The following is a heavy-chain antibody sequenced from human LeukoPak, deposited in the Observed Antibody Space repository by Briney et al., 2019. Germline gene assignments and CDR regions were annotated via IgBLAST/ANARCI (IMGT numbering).Heavy chain of an antibody. D-gene: IGHD5/OR15-5a*01. Sequence: PGGALRLSCAASGSTFSDYYMSCSRQTPGKGLEWLSYIFSSVVAIYYAHSVMGRFTLSRDNATNTVYLHINSLRAADTAVCFCGRVYTGLFVYWGQGTMVTVSS. CDR2: IFSSVVAI. J-gene: IGHJ4*02. V-gene: IGHV3-11*04. CDR1: GSTFSDYY. CDR3: GRVYTGLFVY.